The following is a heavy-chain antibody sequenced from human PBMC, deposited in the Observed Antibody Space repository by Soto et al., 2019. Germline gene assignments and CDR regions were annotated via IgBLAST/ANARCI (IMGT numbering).Heavy chain of an antibody. V-gene: IGHV4-38-2*01. CDR3: ASLGRSSALFFFDY. J-gene: IGHJ4*02. Sequence: PSETLSLTCAVSGYSIGSGYYWGWIRQPPGKGLEWIGSIYHSGSTYYNPSLKSRVTISVDTSKNQFSLKLSSVTAADTAVYYCASLGRSSALFFFDYWGQGTLVTVSS. CDR2: IYHSGST. CDR1: GYSIGSGYY. D-gene: IGHD1-26*01.